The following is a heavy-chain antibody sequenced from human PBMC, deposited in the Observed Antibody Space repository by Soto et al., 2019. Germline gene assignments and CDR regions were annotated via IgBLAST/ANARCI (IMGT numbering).Heavy chain of an antibody. V-gene: IGHV1-18*01. Sequence: ASVKVSCKTSGYIFSTYGITWVRQAPGQGFEWMGWIIPHNGNTNYAQKLQGRVTMTTDTSTSTAYMELGSLRSDDTAVYYCARDHEMATTVGAFDSWGQGTRVTVAS. CDR3: ARDHEMATTVGAFDS. J-gene: IGHJ3*02. D-gene: IGHD5-12*01. CDR1: GYIFSTYG. CDR2: IIPHNGNT.